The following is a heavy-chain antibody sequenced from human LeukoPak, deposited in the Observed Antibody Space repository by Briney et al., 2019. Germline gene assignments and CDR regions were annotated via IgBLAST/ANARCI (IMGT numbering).Heavy chain of an antibody. Sequence: GGSLRLSCGASGIXFSNYEMNWVRQAPGKGLEWVSYINPGGSNRFYAGSVRGRFAIYRDDAKKSVYLQMNSLRAEDTAVYYCASSLSSGWGPVDDYWGQGIMVTVSS. CDR2: INPGGSNR. CDR1: GIXFSNYE. V-gene: IGHV3-48*03. CDR3: ASSLSSGWGPVDDY. J-gene: IGHJ4*02. D-gene: IGHD6-19*01.